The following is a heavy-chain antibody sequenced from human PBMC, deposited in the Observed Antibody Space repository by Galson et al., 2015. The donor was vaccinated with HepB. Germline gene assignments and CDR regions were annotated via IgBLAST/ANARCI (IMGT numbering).Heavy chain of an antibody. CDR1: GGTFSRYA. Sequence: SVKVSCKASGGTFSRYAISWVRQAPGQGLEWMGGIIPIFGTANYAQKFQGRVTITADESTSTAYMELSSLRSEDTTVYYCAREPLAARPYYYYYMDVWGKGTTVTVSS. CDR3: AREPLAARPYYYYYMDV. CDR2: IIPIFGTA. D-gene: IGHD6-6*01. J-gene: IGHJ6*03. V-gene: IGHV1-69*13.